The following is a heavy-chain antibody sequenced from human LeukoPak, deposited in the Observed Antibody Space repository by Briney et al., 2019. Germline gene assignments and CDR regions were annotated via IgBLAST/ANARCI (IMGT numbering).Heavy chain of an antibody. D-gene: IGHD6-6*01. J-gene: IGHJ3*02. CDR1: GGSISSSSYY. CDR3: VRGGSGIEYSSSYALVGAFDI. CDR2: IYYSGST. V-gene: IGHV4-39*07. Sequence: SETLSLTCTVSGGSISSSSYYWGWIRQPPGKGLEWIGSIYYSGSTYYNPSLKSRVTISVDTSKNQFSLKLSSVTAADTAVYYCVRGGSGIEYSSSYALVGAFDIWGQGTMVTVSS.